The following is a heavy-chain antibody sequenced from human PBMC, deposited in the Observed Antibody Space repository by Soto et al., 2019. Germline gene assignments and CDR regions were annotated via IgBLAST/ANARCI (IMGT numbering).Heavy chain of an antibody. CDR1: GYTFTSYD. D-gene: IGHD6-13*01. V-gene: IGHV1-8*01. CDR3: ARWGQTPAASPNFDY. J-gene: IGHJ4*02. Sequence: QVQLVQSGAEVKKPGASVKVSCKTSGYTFTSYDINWVRQATGQGLERMGWMNPNSGNTGYAQKFQGRVSMTRSTSISTAYMELSSLRSEYSAVYYCARWGQTPAASPNFDYWGQGTLVTVSS. CDR2: MNPNSGNT.